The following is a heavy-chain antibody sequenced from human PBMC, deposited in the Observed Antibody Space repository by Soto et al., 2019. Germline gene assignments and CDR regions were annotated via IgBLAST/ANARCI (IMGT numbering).Heavy chain of an antibody. CDR1: GGSISSVNW. CDR3: ARDLSYSSGH. Sequence: QVQLQESGPGLVKPSGTLSLTCAVSGGSISSVNWWSWVRQPPGKGLEWIGESYHSGCTNYNPSRKRRVTISVDKANNQFSLKLSSVTAADTAVYYCARDLSYSSGHWGQGTLVTVSS. CDR2: SYHSGCT. J-gene: IGHJ4*02. V-gene: IGHV4-4*02. D-gene: IGHD3-10*01.